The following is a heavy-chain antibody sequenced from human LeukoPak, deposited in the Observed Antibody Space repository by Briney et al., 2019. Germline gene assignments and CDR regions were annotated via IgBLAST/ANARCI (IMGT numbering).Heavy chain of an antibody. CDR2: ISYDGSNK. V-gene: IGHV3-30*04. CDR1: GFTFSSYA. Sequence: GGSLRLSCAASGFTFSSYAMHWVRQAPGKGLEWVAVISYDGSNKYYADSVKGRFTISRDNSKNTLYLRMNSLRAEDTAVYYCAKLLTGSFDYWGQGTLVTVSS. J-gene: IGHJ4*02. D-gene: IGHD1-20*01. CDR3: AKLLTGSFDY.